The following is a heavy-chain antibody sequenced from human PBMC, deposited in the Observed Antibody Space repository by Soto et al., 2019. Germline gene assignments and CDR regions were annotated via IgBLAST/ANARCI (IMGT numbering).Heavy chain of an antibody. V-gene: IGHV1-69*06. J-gene: IGHJ5*02. Sequence: SVKVSCKASGGTFSSYAISWVRQAPGQGLEWMGGIIPIFGTANYAQKFQGRVTITADKSTSTAYMELSSLRSEDTAVYYCARERTSSTYYDFWSGYFRWFDPWGQGTLVTVSS. CDR1: GGTFSSYA. CDR3: ARERTSSTYYDFWSGYFRWFDP. CDR2: IIPIFGTA. D-gene: IGHD3-3*01.